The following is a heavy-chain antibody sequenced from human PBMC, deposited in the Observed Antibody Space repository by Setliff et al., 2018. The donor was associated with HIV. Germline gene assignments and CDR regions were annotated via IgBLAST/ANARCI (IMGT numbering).Heavy chain of an antibody. CDR1: GGSISSGDYY. CDR2: IYYSGST. J-gene: IGHJ3*02. V-gene: IGHV4-30-4*08. CDR3: ARVNYYDSSGYYEDAFDI. D-gene: IGHD3-22*01. Sequence: PSETLSLTCTVSGGSISSGDYYWSWIRQPPGKGLEWIGYIYYSGSTYYNPSLKSRVTISVDTSKNQFSLKLGSVTAADTAVYYCARVNYYDSSGYYEDAFDIWGQGTMVTVSS.